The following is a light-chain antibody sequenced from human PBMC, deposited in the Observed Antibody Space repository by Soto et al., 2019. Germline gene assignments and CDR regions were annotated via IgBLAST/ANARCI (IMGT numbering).Light chain of an antibody. CDR3: QQSYSLFT. V-gene: IGKV1-39*01. CDR1: QSISSY. CDR2: AAS. J-gene: IGKJ3*01. Sequence: DIQMTQSPSSLSASVGDRVTITCRASQSISSYLNWYQQKPGKAPKLLIYAASSLQSGVPSRFSGSGSGTDFTLTISSRQPEDFATYYCQQSYSLFTFGPGTKVDIK.